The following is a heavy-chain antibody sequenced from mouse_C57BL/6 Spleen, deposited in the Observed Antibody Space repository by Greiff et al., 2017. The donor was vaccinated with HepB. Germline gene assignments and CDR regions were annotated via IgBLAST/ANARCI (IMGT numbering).Heavy chain of an antibody. V-gene: IGHV3-6*01. J-gene: IGHJ3*01. CDR3: ARVTTGAY. CDR1: GYSITSGYC. Sequence: EVQLQQSGPGLVKPSQSLSLTCSVTGYSITSGYCWNWIRQFPGNKLEWMGYISYDGSNNYNPSLKNRISITRDTSKNQFFLKLNSVTTEDTATYYCARVTTGAYWGQGTLVTVSA. D-gene: IGHD1-1*01. CDR2: ISYDGSN.